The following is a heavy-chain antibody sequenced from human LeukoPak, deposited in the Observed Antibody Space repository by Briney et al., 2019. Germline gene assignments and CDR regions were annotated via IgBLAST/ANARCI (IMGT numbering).Heavy chain of an antibody. CDR1: GFTFSSYG. D-gene: IGHD2-15*01. V-gene: IGHV3-30*02. CDR2: IRYDGSNK. J-gene: IGHJ4*02. CDR3: AKIFSGGWFPDYDY. Sequence: GGSLRLSCAASGFTFSSYGMHWVRQAPGKGLEWVAFIRYDGSNKYYADSVKGRLTISRDNSKNTLYLQMNSLRAEDTAVYYCAKIFSGGWFPDYDYWGQGTLVTVSS.